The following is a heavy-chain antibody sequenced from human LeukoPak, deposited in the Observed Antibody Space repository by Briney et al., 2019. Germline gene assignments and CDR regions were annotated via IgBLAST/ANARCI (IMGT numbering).Heavy chain of an antibody. J-gene: IGHJ6*04. CDR3: ARAGCSSTSCYYYYGMDV. CDR1: GGSFSGYY. V-gene: IGHV4-34*01. CDR2: INHSGST. Sequence: SETLSLTCAVYGGSFSGYYWSWIRQPPGKGLEWIREINHSGSTNYNPSLKSRVTISVDTSKNQFSLKLSSVTAADTAVYYCARAGCSSTSCYYYYGMDVWGKGTTVTVSS. D-gene: IGHD2-2*01.